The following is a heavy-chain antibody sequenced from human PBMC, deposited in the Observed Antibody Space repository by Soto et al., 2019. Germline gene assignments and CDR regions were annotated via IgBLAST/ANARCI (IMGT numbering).Heavy chain of an antibody. D-gene: IGHD1-7*01. V-gene: IGHV3-7*01. Sequence: EVQLVESGGGLVQPGGSLRLSCAASGFTFSSYWMSWVRQAPGKGLEWVANIKQDGSEKYYVDSVKGRFTISRDNAKNPLYLQMNSLRAEDTAVYYCARDRYNWNLLPDYYYYMDVWGKGTTVTVSS. CDR3: ARDRYNWNLLPDYYYYMDV. CDR2: IKQDGSEK. J-gene: IGHJ6*03. CDR1: GFTFSSYW.